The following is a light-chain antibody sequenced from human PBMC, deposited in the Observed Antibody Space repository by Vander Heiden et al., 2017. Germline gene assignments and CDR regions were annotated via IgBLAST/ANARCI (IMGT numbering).Light chain of an antibody. V-gene: IGLV1-51*01. CDR3: GTWDSSLSAYV. CDR1: SSTIGKNY. J-gene: IGLJ1*01. Sequence: QSVLTQPPSVSAAPGRKVTISCSGGSSTIGKNYVSWYQQLPGTAPKLLIYDNKKRPSGIPDRFSASKSGTSATLGITGLQTGDEADYYCGTWDSSLSAYVFGTGTKVTAL. CDR2: DNK.